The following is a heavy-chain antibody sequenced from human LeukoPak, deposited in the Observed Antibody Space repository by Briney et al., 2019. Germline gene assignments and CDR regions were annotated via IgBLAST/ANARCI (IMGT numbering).Heavy chain of an antibody. D-gene: IGHD3-10*01. Sequence: ASVKVSCKASGYTFTSSGISWVRQAPGQGLEWMGWISAYNGNTNYAQKLQGRVTMTTDTSTSTAYMELRSLRSDDTAVYYCARVSGYYGSGWFDPWGQGTLVTVSS. CDR3: ARVSGYYGSGWFDP. V-gene: IGHV1-18*01. CDR1: GYTFTSSG. CDR2: ISAYNGNT. J-gene: IGHJ5*02.